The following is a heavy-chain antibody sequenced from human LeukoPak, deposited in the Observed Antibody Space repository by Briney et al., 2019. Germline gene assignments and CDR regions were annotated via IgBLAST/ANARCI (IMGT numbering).Heavy chain of an antibody. V-gene: IGHV1-69*05. J-gene: IGHJ6*03. CDR1: GGTFSSYA. CDR2: IIPISGTA. Sequence: SVKVSCKASGGTFSSYAISWVRQAPGQGLEWMGGIIPISGTANYAQKFQGRVTITTDESTSTAYMELSSLRSEDTAVYYCARESSSENYYYYYMDVWGKGTTVTVSS. CDR3: ARESSSENYYYYYMDV. D-gene: IGHD6-6*01.